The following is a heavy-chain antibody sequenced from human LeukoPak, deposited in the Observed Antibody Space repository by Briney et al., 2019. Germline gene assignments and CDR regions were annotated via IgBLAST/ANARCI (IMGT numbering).Heavy chain of an antibody. CDR3: ARADYGDYSWFDP. CDR2: IFHSGST. CDR1: GGSISSYY. Sequence: SETLSLTCTVSGGSISSYYWSWIRQPPGKGLQWIVYIFHSGSTNYNPSLKSRVTISVDTSKNQFSLKLRSVTAADTAVYYCARADYGDYSWFDPWGQGTLVTVSS. D-gene: IGHD4-17*01. V-gene: IGHV4-59*01. J-gene: IGHJ5*02.